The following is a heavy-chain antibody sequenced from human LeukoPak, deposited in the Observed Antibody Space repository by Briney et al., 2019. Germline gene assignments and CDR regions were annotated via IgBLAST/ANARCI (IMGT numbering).Heavy chain of an antibody. CDR3: ARHGRGAAAGSDY. Sequence: SETLPLTCTVSGGSISNYYWSWIRQPPGKGLEWIGYIYYSGSTNYNPSLKSRVTISVDTSKNQFSLKLSSVTAADTAVYYCARHGRGAAAGSDYWGQGTLVTVSS. J-gene: IGHJ4*02. CDR1: GGSISNYY. V-gene: IGHV4-59*08. CDR2: IYYSGST. D-gene: IGHD6-13*01.